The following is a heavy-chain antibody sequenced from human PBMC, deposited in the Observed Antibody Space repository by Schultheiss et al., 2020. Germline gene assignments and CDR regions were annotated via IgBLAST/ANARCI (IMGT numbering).Heavy chain of an antibody. V-gene: IGHV3-74*01. J-gene: IGHJ6*02. CDR2: INSDGSST. CDR3: ARDRWELLIGKYYGMDV. CDR1: GFTFSNAW. Sequence: GGSMRLSCAASGFTFSNAWMSWVRQAPGEGLEWVSRINSDGSSTSYADSVKGRFTISRDYSKNTVYLEMNSLRAEDTAVYYCARDRWELLIGKYYGMDVWGQGTTVTVSS. D-gene: IGHD1-26*01.